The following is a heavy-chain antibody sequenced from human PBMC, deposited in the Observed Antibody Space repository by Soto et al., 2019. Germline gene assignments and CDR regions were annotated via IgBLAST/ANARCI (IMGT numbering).Heavy chain of an antibody. CDR1: GGSISSGGYY. D-gene: IGHD5-12*01. Sequence: TSETLSLTCTVYGGSISSGGYYWSWIRQHPGKGLERIGYIYYSGSTYYNPSLRSRVTISVDTSKNQFSLKLSSVTAADTAVYYCSRFITSGYDERDYYYGMDVWGQGTTVTVSS. V-gene: IGHV4-31*03. J-gene: IGHJ6*02. CDR3: SRFITSGYDERDYYYGMDV. CDR2: IYYSGST.